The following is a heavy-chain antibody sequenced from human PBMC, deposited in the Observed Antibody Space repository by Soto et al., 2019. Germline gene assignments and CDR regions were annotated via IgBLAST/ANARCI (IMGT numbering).Heavy chain of an antibody. D-gene: IGHD4-17*01. J-gene: IGHJ4*02. CDR2: ISSSSSYI. V-gene: IGHV3-21*01. CDR3: ARDSYGDYHFDY. CDR1: GFTFSSYS. Sequence: PGGSLRLSCAASGFTFSSYSMNWVRQTPGKGLEWVSSISSSSSYIHYADSVKGRFTISRDNAKNSLYLQMNSLRAEDTAVYYCARDSYGDYHFDYWGQGTLVTVSS.